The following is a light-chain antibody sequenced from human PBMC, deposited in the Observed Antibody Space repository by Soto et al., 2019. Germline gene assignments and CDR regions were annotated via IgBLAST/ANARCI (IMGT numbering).Light chain of an antibody. V-gene: IGLV3-21*01. CDR3: QVWDSSTDLAV. CDR1: NIGTKS. Sequence: SYELTQPPSVSVAPGKTARISCGGNNIGTKSVHWYRQKPGQAPVMVIYFNSDRPSGIPERFSGSNSGNTATLTISRVEAGDEADYYFQVWDSSTDLAVFGGGTQLTVL. J-gene: IGLJ7*01. CDR2: FNS.